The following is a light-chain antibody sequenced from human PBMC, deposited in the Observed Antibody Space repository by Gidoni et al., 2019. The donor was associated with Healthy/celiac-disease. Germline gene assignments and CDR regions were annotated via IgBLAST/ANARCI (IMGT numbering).Light chain of an antibody. CDR3: MQALQTPPT. CDR2: LGS. CDR1: QSLLHSNGYNY. V-gene: IGKV2-28*01. J-gene: IGKJ1*01. Sequence: IVMTQSPLSLPVTPGEPASISCRSSQSLLHSNGYNYLDWYLQKPEQSPQLLIYLGSNRASGVPDRFSGSGSGTDFTLKSSRVEAEDVGVYYCMQALQTPPTFGQGTKVEIK.